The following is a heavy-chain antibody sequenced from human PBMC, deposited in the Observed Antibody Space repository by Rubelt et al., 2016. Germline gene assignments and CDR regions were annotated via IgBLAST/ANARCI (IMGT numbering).Heavy chain of an antibody. J-gene: IGHJ4*02. V-gene: IGHV4-59*01. CDR2: IYYSGST. CDR1: GGSISSYY. CDR3: ASWGPHHLVVPAAKAGLVGVFDY. D-gene: IGHD2-2*01. Sequence: QVQLQESGPGLVKPSETLSLTCTVSGGSISSYYWSWIRQPPGKGLEWIGYIYYSGSTNYNPSLKSRVTISVDTSKNQFSLKLSSVTAADTAVYYCASWGPHHLVVPAAKAGLVGVFDYWGQGTLVTVSS.